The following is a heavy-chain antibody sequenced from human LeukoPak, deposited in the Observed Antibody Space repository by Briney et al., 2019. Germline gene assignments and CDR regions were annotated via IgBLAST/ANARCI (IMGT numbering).Heavy chain of an antibody. D-gene: IGHD3-16*02. CDR2: INHSGST. CDR1: GGSFSGYY. CDR3: ARGIPGRSIDY. V-gene: IGHV4-34*01. J-gene: IGHJ4*02. Sequence: SETLSLTCAVYGGSFSGYYWSWIRQPPGKGLEWIGEINHSGSTNYNPSLKSRVTISVDTFKNQFSLRLTSVTAADTAVYYCARGIPGRSIDYWGQGTLVTVSS.